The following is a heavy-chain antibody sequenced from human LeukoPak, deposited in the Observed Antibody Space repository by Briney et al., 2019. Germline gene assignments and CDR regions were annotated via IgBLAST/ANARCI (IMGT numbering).Heavy chain of an antibody. CDR1: GFTFRKYS. V-gene: IGHV3-64D*09. J-gene: IGHJ5*02. D-gene: IGHD2/OR15-2a*01. CDR2: ISSNGHT. CDR3: VKDNREEDWFDP. Sequence: GGSLRLSCSASGFTFRKYSMHWVRQGPGKGLEYVSAISSNGHTYYADSVKGRFTISRDNSKSALYLQMSSLRPEDTAVYYCVKDNREEDWFDPWGQGTLVTVSS.